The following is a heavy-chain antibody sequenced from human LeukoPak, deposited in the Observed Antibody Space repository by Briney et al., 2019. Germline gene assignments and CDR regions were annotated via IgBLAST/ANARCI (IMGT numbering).Heavy chain of an antibody. V-gene: IGHV4-39*07. CDR1: GGSISSSSYY. Sequence: SETLSLTCTVSGGSISSSSYYWGWIRQPPGKGLEWIGSIYYSGSTYYNPSLKSRVTISVDTSKNQFSLKLSSVTAADTAVYYCATGWGSPFHPSYYFDYWGQGTLVTVSS. CDR3: ATGWGSPFHPSYYFDY. CDR2: IYYSGST. D-gene: IGHD7-27*01. J-gene: IGHJ4*02.